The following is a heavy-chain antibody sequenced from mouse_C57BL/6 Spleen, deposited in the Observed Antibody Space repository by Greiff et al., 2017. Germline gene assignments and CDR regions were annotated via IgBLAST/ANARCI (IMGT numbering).Heavy chain of an antibody. CDR1: GYTFTSYW. CDR3: ARDPLYDYDDAMDY. CDR2: IYPGSGST. Sequence: VQLQQPGAELVKPGASVKMSCKASGYTFTSYWITWVKQRPGQGLEWIGDIYPGSGSTSYNEKFKSKGTLTVDTSSSTAYMQLSSLTSEDSAVYYCARDPLYDYDDAMDYWGQGTSVTVSS. D-gene: IGHD2-4*01. V-gene: IGHV1-55*01. J-gene: IGHJ4*01.